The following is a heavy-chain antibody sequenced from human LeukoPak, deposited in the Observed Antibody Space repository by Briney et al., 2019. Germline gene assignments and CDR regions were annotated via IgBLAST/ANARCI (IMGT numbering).Heavy chain of an antibody. V-gene: IGHV4-59*01. CDR1: GGSISSYY. Sequence: SETLSLTCTVSGGSISSYYWSWIRQPPGKGLEWIGYIYYSGSTDYNPSLKSRVTISVDTSKNQFSLKLSSVTAADTAVYYCARAGFTMVRGVIGWFDPWGQGTLVTVSS. D-gene: IGHD3-10*01. CDR2: IYYSGST. CDR3: ARAGFTMVRGVIGWFDP. J-gene: IGHJ5*02.